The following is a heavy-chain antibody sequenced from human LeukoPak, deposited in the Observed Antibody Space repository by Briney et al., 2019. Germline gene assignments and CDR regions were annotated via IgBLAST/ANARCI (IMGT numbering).Heavy chain of an antibody. D-gene: IGHD3-10*01. Sequence: GSLRLSCAASGFTFSSYGMSWIRQPPGKGLEWIGEINHSGSTHYNPSLTSRVTISVDTSKNQFSLKLSSVTAADTAVYYCARSPPTPAYYYGSGSYPDYWGQGTLVTVSS. CDR1: GFTFSSYG. CDR3: ARSPPTPAYYYGSGSYPDY. CDR2: INHSGST. V-gene: IGHV4-34*01. J-gene: IGHJ4*02.